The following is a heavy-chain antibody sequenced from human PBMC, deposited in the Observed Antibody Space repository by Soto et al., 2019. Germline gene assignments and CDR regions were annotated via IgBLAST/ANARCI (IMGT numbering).Heavy chain of an antibody. CDR3: ARDLARGLRFLEWLPNWFDP. D-gene: IGHD3-3*01. CDR1: GDSVSSNSAA. V-gene: IGHV6-1*01. Sequence: SQTLSLTCAISGDSVSSNSAAWNWIRQSPSRGLEWLGRTYYRSKWYNDYAVSVKSRITINPDTSKNQFSLQLNSVTPEDTAVYYCARDLARGLRFLEWLPNWFDPWGQGTLVTVS. J-gene: IGHJ5*02. CDR2: TYYRSKWYN.